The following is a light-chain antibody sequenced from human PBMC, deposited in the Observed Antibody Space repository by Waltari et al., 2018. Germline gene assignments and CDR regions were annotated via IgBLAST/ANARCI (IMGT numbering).Light chain of an antibody. J-gene: IGLJ3*02. CDR2: KDR. CDR1: ALPKQY. CDR3: QSADSSGTYRV. Sequence: SYELTQPPSVSVSPGQTARITCSGDALPKQYAYWYQQKPGQAPVLVIYKDRERPSGITERFSGSSSVPPVTLTISGVQAEDESDYYCQSADSSGTYRVFGGGTKLTVL. V-gene: IGLV3-25*03.